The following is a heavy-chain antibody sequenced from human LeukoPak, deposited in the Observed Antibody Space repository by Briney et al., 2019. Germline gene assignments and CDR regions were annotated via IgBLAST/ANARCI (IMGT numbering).Heavy chain of an antibody. CDR1: GYTFTSYY. D-gene: IGHD3-10*01. J-gene: IGHJ4*02. CDR3: ARGERSWFGELFKSDY. V-gene: IGHV1-46*01. CDR2: INPSGGST. Sequence: GASVKVSCKASGYTFTSYYMHWVRQAPGQGLEWMGIINPSGGSTSYAQKFQGRVTMTRDTSTSTVYMELSSLRSEDTAVYYCARGERSWFGELFKSDYWGQGTLVTVSS.